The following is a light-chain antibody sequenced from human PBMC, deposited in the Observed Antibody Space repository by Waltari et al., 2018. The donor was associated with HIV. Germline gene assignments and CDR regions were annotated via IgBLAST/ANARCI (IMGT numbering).Light chain of an antibody. CDR3: AAWDDSLSGPV. Sequence: QSVLTQPPSASGTPGQRVTISCSGSSSNIGNNYVYWYHQLPGTAPKLLIYRSNQRPSGVPGRCSGSKSGTSASLAISGLRSEDEADYYCAAWDDSLSGPVFGGGTKLTVL. CDR1: SSNIGNNY. J-gene: IGLJ3*02. CDR2: RSN. V-gene: IGLV1-47*01.